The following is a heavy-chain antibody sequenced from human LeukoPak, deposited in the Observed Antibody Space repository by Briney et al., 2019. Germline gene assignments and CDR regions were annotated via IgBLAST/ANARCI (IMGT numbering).Heavy chain of an antibody. CDR3: AREYYYGSGSYSRAFDI. CDR1: GFTFSRYE. J-gene: IGHJ3*02. D-gene: IGHD3-10*01. V-gene: IGHV3-48*03. Sequence: GGSLRLSCAASGFTFSRYEMNWVRQAPGKGLKWVSYISSSGSTIYYADSVKGRFTISRDNAKNSLYLQMNSLRAEDTAVYYCAREYYYGSGSYSRAFDIWGQGTMVTVSS. CDR2: ISSSGSTI.